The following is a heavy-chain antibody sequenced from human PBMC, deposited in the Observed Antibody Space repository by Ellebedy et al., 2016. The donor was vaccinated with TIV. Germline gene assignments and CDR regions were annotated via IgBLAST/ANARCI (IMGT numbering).Heavy chain of an antibody. V-gene: IGHV3-30*03. CDR1: GFTFSSYG. D-gene: IGHD3-22*01. J-gene: IGHJ4*02. CDR2: ISYDGSNK. CDR3: ARGGYYDSSGYYYFEY. Sequence: GESLKISCAASGFTFSSYGMHWVRQAPGKGLEWVAVISYDGSNKYYADSVKGRFTISRDNSKNTLYLQMNSLRAEDTAVYYCARGGYYDSSGYYYFEYWGQGTLVTVSS.